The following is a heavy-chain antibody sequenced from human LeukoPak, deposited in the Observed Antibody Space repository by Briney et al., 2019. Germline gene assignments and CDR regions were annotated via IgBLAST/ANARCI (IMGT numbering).Heavy chain of an antibody. V-gene: IGHV3-23*01. CDR3: AKKTARGYSDY. CDR2: ISDSGRST. CDR1: GFTFSSYA. J-gene: IGHJ4*02. D-gene: IGHD3-3*01. Sequence: GGSLRLSCAASGFTFSSYAMSWVRQAPGKGLEWVSFISDSGRSTYYADSMRGRFTISRDNSKNTLYLQMNSLRADDTAVYYCAKKTARGYSDYWGQGTLVTVSS.